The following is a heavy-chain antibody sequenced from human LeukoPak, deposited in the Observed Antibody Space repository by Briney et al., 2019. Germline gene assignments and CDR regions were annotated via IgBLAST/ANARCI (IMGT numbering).Heavy chain of an antibody. CDR3: VGSANLAD. V-gene: IGHV3-48*03. D-gene: IGHD4/OR15-4a*01. Sequence: GGSLRLSCAASGVTFSNYEMNWVRQAPGKGLEWISYINGRGSTINYADSVKGRFTISRDNAKNSLHLQMYSLRVEDTAVYYCVGSANLADWGQGTLVTVSS. CDR2: INGRGSTI. CDR1: GVTFSNYE. J-gene: IGHJ4*02.